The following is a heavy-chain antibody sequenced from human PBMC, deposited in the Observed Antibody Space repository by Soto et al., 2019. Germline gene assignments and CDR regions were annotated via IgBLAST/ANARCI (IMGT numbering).Heavy chain of an antibody. CDR2: IKQDGSEK. CDR1: GFTFSSYW. CDR3: ARSGGGPRFPMYYFDY. V-gene: IGHV3-7*01. Sequence: PGGSLRLSCAASGFTFSSYWMSWVRQAPGKGLEWVANIKQDGSEKYYVDSVKGRFTISRDNAKNSLYLQMNSLRAEDTAVYYCARSGGGPRFPMYYFDYWGQGTLVTVSS. D-gene: IGHD2-15*01. J-gene: IGHJ4*02.